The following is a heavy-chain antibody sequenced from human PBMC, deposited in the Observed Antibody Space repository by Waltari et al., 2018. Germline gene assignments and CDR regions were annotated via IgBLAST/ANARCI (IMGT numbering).Heavy chain of an antibody. D-gene: IGHD1-26*01. V-gene: IGHV1-69*05. CDR2: IIPIFGTA. J-gene: IGHJ6*03. Sequence: VQLVQSGAEVKKPGSSVKVSCKASGGTFSSYAISWVRQAPGQGLEWMGGIIPIFGTANYAQKFQGRVTITTDEATSTAYMELSSLRSEDTAVYYCARGREVWGIVGATTDYYYYMDVWGKGTTVTVSS. CDR3: ARGREVWGIVGATTDYYYYMDV. CDR1: GGTFSSYA.